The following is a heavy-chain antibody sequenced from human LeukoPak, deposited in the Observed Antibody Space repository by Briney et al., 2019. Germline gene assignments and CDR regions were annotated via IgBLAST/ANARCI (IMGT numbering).Heavy chain of an antibody. Sequence: GGTLRLSCAASGFTLSTYWMSWVRQAPGKGPEWVANIKQDGSEMYYVDSVKGRFTISRDNAKNSLYLQMNGLRAEDTAMYYCARDKIVGATLFDFWGQGILVTVSS. D-gene: IGHD1-26*01. CDR1: GFTLSTYW. J-gene: IGHJ4*02. CDR3: ARDKIVGATLFDF. CDR2: IKQDGSEM. V-gene: IGHV3-7*01.